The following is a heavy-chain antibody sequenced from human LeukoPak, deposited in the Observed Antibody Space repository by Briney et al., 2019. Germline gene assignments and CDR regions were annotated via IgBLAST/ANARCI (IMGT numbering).Heavy chain of an antibody. V-gene: IGHV3-74*01. Sequence: PGGSLRLSCAVSGFTFSSSWMHWVRQAPGKGLVWVSHIKTDGSTTAYADSVKGRFTISRDNAKNTLYLQMNSLRAEDTGVYYCARAGKYCSGGSCYRDAFDIWGQGTMVTVSS. CDR3: ARAGKYCSGGSCYRDAFDI. D-gene: IGHD2-15*01. CDR2: IKTDGSTT. CDR1: GFTFSSSW. J-gene: IGHJ3*02.